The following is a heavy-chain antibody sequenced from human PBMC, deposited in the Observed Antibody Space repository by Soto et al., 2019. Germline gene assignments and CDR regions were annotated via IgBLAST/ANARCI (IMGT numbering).Heavy chain of an antibody. Sequence: EVQLVESGGDLVQPGRSLRLSCAASGLLLSSNYMSWVRQAPGKGLEWVSVIYSGSNTHYADSVKGRFTISRDNSKNPLYLQMDSLRAADTAVYYCARGYRVEGAYGAGAFFDYWGQGTLVTVSS. V-gene: IGHV3-66*01. D-gene: IGHD1-26*01. J-gene: IGHJ4*02. CDR3: ARGYRVEGAYGAGAFFDY. CDR1: GLLLSSNY. CDR2: IYSGSNT.